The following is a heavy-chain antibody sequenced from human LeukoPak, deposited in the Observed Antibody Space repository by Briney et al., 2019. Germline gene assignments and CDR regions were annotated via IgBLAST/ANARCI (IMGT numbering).Heavy chain of an antibody. V-gene: IGHV3-23*01. CDR3: AKQSYARSLGE. Sequence: PGGPLRLSCATSGFPFSDFSMTWVRQAPGKGLEWISTTNSGGTNTYYAESVKGRFTISRDNSKNALYLQMSSLRVEDTAIYYCAKQSYARSLGEGGPGTLVTVSS. D-gene: IGHD2-8*01. CDR1: GFPFSDFS. J-gene: IGHJ4*02. CDR2: TNSGGTNT.